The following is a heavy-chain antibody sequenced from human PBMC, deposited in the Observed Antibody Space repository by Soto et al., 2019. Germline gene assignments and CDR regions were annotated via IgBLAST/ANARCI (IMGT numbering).Heavy chain of an antibody. D-gene: IGHD2-21*01. V-gene: IGHV1-2*02. CDR3: ATYCLSFACYGMGMDV. CDR2: SNPESGGT. CDR1: GSVLTAHY. Sequence: GASVKVSCKTSGSVLTAHYIHWLRQAPGRGLEWLGWSNPESGGTKYAQKFQGRVTMTRDTSISTAYMELSSLRSDDTAVYFCATYCLSFACYGMGMDVWGQGTTVTVSS. J-gene: IGHJ6*02.